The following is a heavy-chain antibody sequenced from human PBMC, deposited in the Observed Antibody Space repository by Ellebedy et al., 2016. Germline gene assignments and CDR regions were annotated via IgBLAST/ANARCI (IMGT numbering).Heavy chain of an antibody. CDR3: ATCHRTVTNYYYYYMDV. CDR1: GGSISSYY. D-gene: IGHD4-17*01. CDR2: IYYSGST. J-gene: IGHJ6*03. Sequence: SETLSLTCTVSGGSISSYYWSWIRQPPGKGLEWIGYIYYSGSTNYNPSLKSRVTISVDTSKNQFSLKLSSVTAADTAVYYCATCHRTVTNYYYYYMDVWGKGTTVTVSS. V-gene: IGHV4-59*01.